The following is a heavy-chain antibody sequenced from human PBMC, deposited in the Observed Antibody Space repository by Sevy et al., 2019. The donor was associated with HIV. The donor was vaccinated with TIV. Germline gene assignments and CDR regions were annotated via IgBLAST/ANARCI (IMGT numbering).Heavy chain of an antibody. J-gene: IGHJ5*01. CDR3: AKERGSSGRAGCLDS. V-gene: IGHV3-30*04. CDR1: GFTFSTSP. D-gene: IGHD3-22*01. Sequence: GGSLRLSCAASGFTFSTSPMHWVRQAPGKGLEWMAVVPPDGMGKTYADSVEGRFTISRDNAEGRLYLQMNSLRVADTAVYYCAKERGSSGRAGCLDSWGQGTLVTVSS. CDR2: VPPDGMGK.